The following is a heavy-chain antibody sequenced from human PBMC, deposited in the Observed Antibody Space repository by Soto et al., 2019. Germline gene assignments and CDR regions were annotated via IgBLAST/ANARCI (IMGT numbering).Heavy chain of an antibody. CDR2: INPSGGST. D-gene: IGHD3-10*01. Sequence: ASVKVSCKASGYTFTSYNMHWVRQAPGQGLEWMGIINPSGGSTSYAQKFQGRVTMTSDTSTSTVYMELSSLRSEDTAGYYCARDDYGSGSYNYGMDVWGQGTTVAVSS. CDR3: ARDDYGSGSYNYGMDV. CDR1: GYTFTSYN. V-gene: IGHV1-46*01. J-gene: IGHJ6*02.